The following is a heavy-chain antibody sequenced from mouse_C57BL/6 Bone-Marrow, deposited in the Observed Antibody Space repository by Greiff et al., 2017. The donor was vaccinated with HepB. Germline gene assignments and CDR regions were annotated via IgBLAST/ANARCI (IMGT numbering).Heavy chain of an antibody. CDR2: ISDGGGYT. J-gene: IGHJ3*01. D-gene: IGHD2-13*01. Sequence: EVQRVESGGGLVKPGGSLKLSCAASGFTFSSYAMSWVRQTPEKRLEWVATISDGGGYTYYPDNVKGRFTISRDNAKNNLYLQMSHLKSEDTAMYYCARGYGEYGFAYWGQGTLVTVSA. CDR3: ARGYGEYGFAY. CDR1: GFTFSSYA. V-gene: IGHV5-4*01.